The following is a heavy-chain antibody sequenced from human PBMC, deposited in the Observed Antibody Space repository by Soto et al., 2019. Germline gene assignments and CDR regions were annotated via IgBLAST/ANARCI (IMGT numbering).Heavy chain of an antibody. CDR2: INPDGTRK. CDR3: VRVALWSYDWSDP. Sequence: EVQLVESGGGLVQPGGSLRLSCAVSDFTFSSYWMHWVRQAPGKGLMWVSRINPDGTRKNYADSVKGRFIISRDNAKNTVFLQNNSLRAEDTAVYYGVRVALWSYDWSDPWGQGTLVTVSP. D-gene: IGHD1-26*01. CDR1: DFTFSSYW. V-gene: IGHV3-74*01. J-gene: IGHJ5*02.